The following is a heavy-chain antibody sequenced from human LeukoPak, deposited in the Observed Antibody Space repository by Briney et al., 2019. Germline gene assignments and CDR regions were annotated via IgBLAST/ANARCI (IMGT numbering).Heavy chain of an antibody. Sequence: GGSLRLSCAASGFTFSTYGLHWVRQTPGKGLEWLTVISYDGRNKYYTDSVKGRFTISRDDSKNTLYLQMNSLRDEDTAVYYCARDQGTSTTAPKRKGRFDPWGQGTLVTVSS. CDR2: ISYDGRNK. D-gene: IGHD1-1*01. CDR3: ARDQGTSTTAPKRKGRFDP. J-gene: IGHJ5*02. CDR1: GFTFSTYG. V-gene: IGHV3-30*04.